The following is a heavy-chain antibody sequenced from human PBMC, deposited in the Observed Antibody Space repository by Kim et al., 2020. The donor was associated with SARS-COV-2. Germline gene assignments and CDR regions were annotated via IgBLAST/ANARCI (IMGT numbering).Heavy chain of an antibody. D-gene: IGHD3-10*01. CDR1: EFTFGSYA. V-gene: IGHV3-23*01. Sequence: GGSLRLSCAASEFTFGSYAMSWVRRAPGKGLEWVSGISASADRTYYADSVKGRFTISRDNSKNTLFLHMNSLRAEDTAVYYCARGNSGSYYSQLGYWGQGTLVTVSS. CDR3: ARGNSGSYYSQLGY. CDR2: ISASADRT. J-gene: IGHJ4*02.